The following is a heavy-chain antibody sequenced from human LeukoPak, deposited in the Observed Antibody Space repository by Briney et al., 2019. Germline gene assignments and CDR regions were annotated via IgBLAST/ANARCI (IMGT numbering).Heavy chain of an antibody. V-gene: IGHV1-69*13. CDR2: IIPIFGTA. J-gene: IGHJ6*03. D-gene: IGHD4-17*01. CDR3: ASHWHGDYVFYYYMDV. Sequence: SVKVSCKASGGTFSSYAISWVRQAPGQGLEWIGGIIPIFGTANYAQKFLGRVTITADESTSTAYMELSSLRSEDTAVYYCASHWHGDYVFYYYMDVWGKGTTVTVSS. CDR1: GGTFSSYA.